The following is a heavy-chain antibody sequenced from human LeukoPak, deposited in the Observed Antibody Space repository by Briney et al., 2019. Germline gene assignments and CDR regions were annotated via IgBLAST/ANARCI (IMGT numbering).Heavy chain of an antibody. Sequence: GGSLRLSCAAPGFTFSSYAMNWVRQAPGKGLEWVSSISSSSDYIYYADSVKGRFTISRDNAKNSLYLQMNSLRAEDTAVYYCARGGDGYNWGSDYWGQGTLVTVSS. V-gene: IGHV3-21*01. CDR3: ARGGDGYNWGSDY. J-gene: IGHJ4*02. D-gene: IGHD5-24*01. CDR1: GFTFSSYA. CDR2: ISSSSDYI.